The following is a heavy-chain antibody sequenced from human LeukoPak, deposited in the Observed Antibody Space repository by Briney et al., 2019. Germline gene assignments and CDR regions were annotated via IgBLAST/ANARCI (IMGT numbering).Heavy chain of an antibody. CDR3: ASAYCGGDCTPYWYFDL. V-gene: IGHV4-61*02. Sequence: SQTLSLTCTVSGGSISSGSYYWSWIRQPAGKGLEWIGRIYTSGSTNYNPSLKSRVTISVDTSKNQFSLKLSSVTAADTAVYYCASAYCGGDCTPYWYFDLWGRGTLVTVSS. J-gene: IGHJ2*01. CDR1: GGSISSGSYY. CDR2: IYTSGST. D-gene: IGHD2-21*02.